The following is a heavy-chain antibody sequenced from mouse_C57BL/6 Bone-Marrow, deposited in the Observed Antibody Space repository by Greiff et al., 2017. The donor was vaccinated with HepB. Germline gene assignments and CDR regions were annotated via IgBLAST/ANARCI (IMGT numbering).Heavy chain of an antibody. CDR1: GFTFSDYY. V-gene: IGHV5-12*01. CDR2: ISNGGGST. J-gene: IGHJ1*03. Sequence: EVMLVESGGGLVQPGGSLKLSCAASGFTFSDYYMYWVRQTPEKRLEWVAYISNGGGSTYYPDTVKGRFTISRDNAKNTLYLQMSRLKSEDTAMYYCARHRAVVADWYFDVWGTGTTVTVSS. D-gene: IGHD1-1*01. CDR3: ARHRAVVADWYFDV.